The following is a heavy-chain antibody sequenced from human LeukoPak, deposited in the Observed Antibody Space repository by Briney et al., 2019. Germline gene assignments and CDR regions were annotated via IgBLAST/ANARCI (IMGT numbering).Heavy chain of an antibody. CDR3: ARVDAAGTADYFDY. D-gene: IGHD6-13*01. Sequence: GGSLRLSCAASGFTFSSYWMSWVRQAPGKGLEWVANIKQDGSEKYYVDSVKGRFTISRDNAKNSLYLQMNSLRAEDTAVYYCARVDAAGTADYFDYWGQGTLVTVSS. J-gene: IGHJ4*02. V-gene: IGHV3-7*01. CDR1: GFTFSSYW. CDR2: IKQDGSEK.